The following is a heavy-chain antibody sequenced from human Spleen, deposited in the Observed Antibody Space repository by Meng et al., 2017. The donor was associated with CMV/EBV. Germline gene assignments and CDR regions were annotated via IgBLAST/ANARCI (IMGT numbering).Heavy chain of an antibody. J-gene: IGHJ3*02. Sequence: SGCTFSRYWMHWVRQAPGKGLEWVSAISGSGGSTYYADSVKGRFTISRDNSKNTLYLQMNSLRAEDTAVYYCAKFDYDSSGWGAFDIWGQGTMVTVSS. CDR1: GCTFSRYW. V-gene: IGHV3-23*01. CDR3: AKFDYDSSGWGAFDI. D-gene: IGHD3-22*01. CDR2: ISGSGGST.